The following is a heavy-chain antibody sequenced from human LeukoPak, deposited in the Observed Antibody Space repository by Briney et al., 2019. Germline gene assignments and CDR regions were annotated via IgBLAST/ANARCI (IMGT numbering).Heavy chain of an antibody. Sequence: SETLSLTCAVYGGSFSGYYWSWIRQPPGKGLEWIGEINHSGSTNYNPSLKSRVTISVDTSKNQFSLKLSSVTAADTAVYYCARSYQSYYYYGMDVWGQGTTVTVSS. V-gene: IGHV4-34*01. CDR2: INHSGST. J-gene: IGHJ6*02. CDR3: ARSYQSYYYYGMDV. CDR1: GGSFSGYY. D-gene: IGHD2-2*01.